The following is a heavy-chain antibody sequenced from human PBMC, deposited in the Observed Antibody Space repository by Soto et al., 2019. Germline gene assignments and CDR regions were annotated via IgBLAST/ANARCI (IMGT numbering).Heavy chain of an antibody. CDR2: ISYDGANK. CDR1: GFTFSSYA. D-gene: IGHD2-2*01. V-gene: IGHV3-30-3*01. J-gene: IGHJ5*02. CDR3: ARVGCSSTSCYPNWFDP. Sequence: PGGSLRLSCAASGFTFSSYAMHWVCQAPGKGLEWVAVISYDGANKYYADSVKGRFSISRDNSENTLYLQMNSLRAEDTAVYYCARVGCSSTSCYPNWFDPWGQGTQVTVSS.